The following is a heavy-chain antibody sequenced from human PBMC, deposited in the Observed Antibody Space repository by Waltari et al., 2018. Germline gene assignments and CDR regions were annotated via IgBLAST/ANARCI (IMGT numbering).Heavy chain of an antibody. Sequence: EVQLLESGGGLVQPGGSLKPSCAASGFTFSIYDMNWVRQAPGKGLEWVSGISGSGGSTYYADSVKGRFTISRDNSKNTLYLQMNSLRAEDTAVYYCAKPSLDYWGQGTLVTVSS. CDR3: AKPSLDY. CDR2: ISGSGGST. V-gene: IGHV3-23*01. J-gene: IGHJ4*02. CDR1: GFTFSIYD.